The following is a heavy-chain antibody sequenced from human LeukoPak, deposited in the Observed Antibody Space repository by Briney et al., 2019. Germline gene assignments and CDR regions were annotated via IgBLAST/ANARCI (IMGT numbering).Heavy chain of an antibody. J-gene: IGHJ6*02. CDR2: ISGSGGST. Sequence: QPGGSLRPSCAASGFTFSSYAMSWVHQAPGKGLEWVSAISGSGGSTYYADSVKGPFTISRDNSKNTLYLQMNSLRAEDTAVYYCAKDPAGVAAAGPIVWGQGITVTVSS. D-gene: IGHD6-13*01. CDR3: AKDPAGVAAAGPIV. CDR1: GFTFSSYA. V-gene: IGHV3-23*01.